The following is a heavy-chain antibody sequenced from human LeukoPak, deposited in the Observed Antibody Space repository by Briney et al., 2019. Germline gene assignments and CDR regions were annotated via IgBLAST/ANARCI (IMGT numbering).Heavy chain of an antibody. CDR1: GFTFNTYA. CDR2: ISYDGSNK. V-gene: IGHV3-30-3*01. CDR3: ARGLFTGGTYFGF. J-gene: IGHJ4*02. Sequence: GGSLRLSCAASGFTFNTYAMHWVRQAPGKGLEWVAVISYDGSNKKYGDSVKGRFTISRDNSKNTLYLQMNNLRPEDTAVYNCARGLFTGGTYFGFWGQGTLVTVSS. D-gene: IGHD1-26*01.